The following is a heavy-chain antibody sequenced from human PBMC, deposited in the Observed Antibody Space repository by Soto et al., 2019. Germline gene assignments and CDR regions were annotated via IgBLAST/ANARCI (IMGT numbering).Heavy chain of an antibody. D-gene: IGHD3-9*01. J-gene: IGHJ4*02. CDR3: ERQEGLATISYDFDF. V-gene: IGHV4-30-4*06. Sequence: HPGKGLEWIGYIYYSGSTYYNPSRQTRATISLDKSKSPCSLKLNSVTAADSAMYFFERQEGLATISYDFDFWGQGALVTVFS. CDR2: IYYSGST.